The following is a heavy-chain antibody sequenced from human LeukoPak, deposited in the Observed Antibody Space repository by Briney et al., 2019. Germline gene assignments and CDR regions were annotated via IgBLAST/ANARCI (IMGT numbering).Heavy chain of an antibody. V-gene: IGHV3-74*01. CDR3: VRDKVLTAIVTGDFDY. D-gene: IGHD5-18*01. CDR1: GFTFSSYW. J-gene: IGHJ4*02. Sequence: GGSLRHSCAASGFTFSSYWMRWVRQAPGKGLVWVSRINSDGSSICYADSVKGRFTISRDNAKNTLYLQMNSLRAEDTAVYYCVRDKVLTAIVTGDFDYWGQGTLVTVSS. CDR2: INSDGSSI.